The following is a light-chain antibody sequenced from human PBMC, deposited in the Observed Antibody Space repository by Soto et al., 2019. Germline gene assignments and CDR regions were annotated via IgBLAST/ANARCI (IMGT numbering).Light chain of an antibody. CDR3: QQYNNWPGT. CDR2: GAS. V-gene: IGKV3-15*01. CDR1: QSVSSK. Sequence: EIVLTQTPGPLFLSPGERAPLSCRARQSVSSKLAWYQQKPGQAPRLLFYGASTGATGIPARFSGSGSETEFTLSISSLQSEDFAVYYRQQYNNWPGTFGQGTKVDIK. J-gene: IGKJ1*01.